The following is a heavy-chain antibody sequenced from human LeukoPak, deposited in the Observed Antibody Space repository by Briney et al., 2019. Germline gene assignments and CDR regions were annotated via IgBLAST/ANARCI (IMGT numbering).Heavy chain of an antibody. CDR2: VTPNVVGA. CDR1: GDIFTNYY. V-gene: IGHV1-2*06. Sequence: ASAKGSCNASGDIFTNYYMHSARQAPGQGVEWVGRVTPNVVGANSALKFQGRVSMTTDTSTNPAYLELARLRFADTAVYHCVTYMVRGLLPFEFWGQGTLVTVFS. D-gene: IGHD3-10*01. J-gene: IGHJ4*02. CDR3: VTYMVRGLLPFEF.